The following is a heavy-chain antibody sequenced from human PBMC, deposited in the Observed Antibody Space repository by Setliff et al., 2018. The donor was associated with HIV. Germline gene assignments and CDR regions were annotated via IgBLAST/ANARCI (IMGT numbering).Heavy chain of an antibody. J-gene: IGHJ4*02. CDR3: ARTTLTIFGVVIPDY. V-gene: IGHV4-61*02. CDR1: GGSISSASYY. D-gene: IGHD3-3*01. CDR2: IYTSGST. Sequence: PSETLSLTCTVSGGSISSASYYWSWIRQPAGKGLEWIGRIYTSGSTTYNPSLKSRVTMSLDTSKNHFSLKLSSVTAADAAVYYCARTTLTIFGVVIPDYWGQGTLVTVSS.